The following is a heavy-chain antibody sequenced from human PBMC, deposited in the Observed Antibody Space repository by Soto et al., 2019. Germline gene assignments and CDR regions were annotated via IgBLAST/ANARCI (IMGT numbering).Heavy chain of an antibody. CDR1: GGSISSISYY. Sequence: NPSETLSLTCTVSGGSISSISYYWGWIRQPPGKGLEWIGRIYYSGTTYYNPSLKSRVTISVDTSKTQFSLKLRSVNAADTALHYCARHRGYYYILTGYYKQLNFYXWGQGTLFTVSX. CDR3: ARHRGYYYILTGYYKQLNFYX. J-gene: IGHJ4*02. D-gene: IGHD3-9*01. V-gene: IGHV4-39*01. CDR2: IYYSGTT.